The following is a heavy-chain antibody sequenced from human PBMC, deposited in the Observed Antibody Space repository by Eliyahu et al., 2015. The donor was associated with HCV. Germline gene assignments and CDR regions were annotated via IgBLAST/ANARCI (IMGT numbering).Heavy chain of an antibody. J-gene: IGHJ4*02. CDR2: ISAYNGNT. CDR3: ARDSGSGSHFDY. V-gene: IGHV1-18*01. D-gene: IGHD3-10*01. Sequence: GLEWMGWISAYNGNTNYAQKLQGRVTMTTDTSTSTAYMELRSLRSDDTAVYYCARDSGSGSHFDYWGQGTLVTVSS.